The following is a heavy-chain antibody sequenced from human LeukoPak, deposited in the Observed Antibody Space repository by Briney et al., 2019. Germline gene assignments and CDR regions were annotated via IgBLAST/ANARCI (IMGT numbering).Heavy chain of an antibody. CDR2: IYYSGST. Sequence: SETLSLTCTVSGGSISSYYWSWIRQPPGKGLEWLGYIYYSGSTNYNPSLKSRVTISVDTSKNQFSLKLSSVTAADRAVYYCARHRYCSGGSCYSFGHWFDPWGQGTLVTVSS. V-gene: IGHV4-59*01. D-gene: IGHD2-15*01. J-gene: IGHJ5*02. CDR1: GGSISSYY. CDR3: ARHRYCSGGSCYSFGHWFDP.